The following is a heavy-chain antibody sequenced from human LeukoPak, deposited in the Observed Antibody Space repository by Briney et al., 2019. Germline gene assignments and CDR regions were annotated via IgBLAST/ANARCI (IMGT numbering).Heavy chain of an antibody. J-gene: IGHJ6*03. CDR3: ARGYCGGDCYPYYYYYMDV. V-gene: IGHV4-34*01. D-gene: IGHD2-21*02. Sequence: PSETLSLTCAVYSGSFSGYYWSWIRQPPGKGLEWIGEINHSGSTNYNPSLKSRVTISVDTSKNQFSLKLSSVTAADTAVYYCARGYCGGDCYPYYYYYMDVWGKGTTVTISS. CDR1: SGSFSGYY. CDR2: INHSGST.